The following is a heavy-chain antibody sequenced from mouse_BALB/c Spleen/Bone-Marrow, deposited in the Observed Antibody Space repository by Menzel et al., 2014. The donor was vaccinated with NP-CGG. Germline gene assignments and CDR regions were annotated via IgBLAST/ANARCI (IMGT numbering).Heavy chain of an antibody. D-gene: IGHD2-14*01. CDR1: GFSLTSFG. CDR2: IWAGGST. Sequence: VKVVESGPGLVAPSQSLSITCTASGFSLTSFGIHWVRQPPGKGLEWLGVIWAGGSTNYDSAFMSRLSISKDNSKSQVFLKMSSLQTDDTAMYYCASYYRYGGAYWGQGTLVTVSA. J-gene: IGHJ3*01. CDR3: ASYYRYGGAY. V-gene: IGHV2-9*02.